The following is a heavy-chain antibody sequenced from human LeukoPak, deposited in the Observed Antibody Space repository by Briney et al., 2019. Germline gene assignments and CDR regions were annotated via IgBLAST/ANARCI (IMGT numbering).Heavy chain of an antibody. CDR3: ARDSPGYGAYDLG. CDR1: GFTFSNFY. J-gene: IGHJ4*02. V-gene: IGHV3-7*04. CDR2: IKEDGSAK. D-gene: IGHD5-12*01. Sequence: PGGSLRLSCAASGFTFSNFYMSWVRQAPGKGLEWVANIKEDGSAKYSVDSVKGRFTISRDNAKNTLYLQMNSLRAEDTAVYYCARDSPGYGAYDLGWGQGTLVTVSS.